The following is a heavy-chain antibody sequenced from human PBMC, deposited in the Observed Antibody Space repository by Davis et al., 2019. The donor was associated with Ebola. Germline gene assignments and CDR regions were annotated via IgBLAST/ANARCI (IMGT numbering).Heavy chain of an antibody. V-gene: IGHV3-73*01. J-gene: IGHJ6*02. CDR1: GFTFSVSA. CDR2: IRTKTNRYAT. CDR3: TGLDYGMDV. Sequence: PGSSLTISCAASGFTFSVSAIHWVRQAPGRGLEWVGRIRTKTNRYATAYGASVKGRSTVPRDDSKNTAYLQMNSLKTEDTAVYYCTGLDYGMDVWGQGTTVTVAS.